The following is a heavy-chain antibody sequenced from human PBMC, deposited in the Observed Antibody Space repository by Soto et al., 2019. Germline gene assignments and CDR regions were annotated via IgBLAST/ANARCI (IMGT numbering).Heavy chain of an antibody. Sequence: EVQLVESGGGLVQPGGSRRVSCAASGFSFSNYAMNWVRQAPGKELEWVSYISIGSGSIIYADSVKGRITISRDDAQNSLYMQMNTLRDEDTAVYYCVRDDRWAFDFWGQGTMVTVSS. CDR2: ISIGSGSI. J-gene: IGHJ3*01. CDR1: GFSFSNYA. CDR3: VRDDRWAFDF. V-gene: IGHV3-48*02. D-gene: IGHD3-22*01.